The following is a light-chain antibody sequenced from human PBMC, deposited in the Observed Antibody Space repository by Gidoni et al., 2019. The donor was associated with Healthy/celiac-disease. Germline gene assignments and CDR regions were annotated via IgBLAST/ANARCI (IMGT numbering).Light chain of an antibody. CDR3: QQRSNWPPET. CDR2: DAS. CDR1: QSVSSY. Sequence: EIVLTQSPATLSLSPGERATLYCRDSQSVSSYLAWYQQKPGQAPRLLIYDASNRATGIPARFSGSGAGTEFTLTISSREPEDFAVYYCQQRSNWPPETFGQGTKLEIK. V-gene: IGKV3-11*01. J-gene: IGKJ2*01.